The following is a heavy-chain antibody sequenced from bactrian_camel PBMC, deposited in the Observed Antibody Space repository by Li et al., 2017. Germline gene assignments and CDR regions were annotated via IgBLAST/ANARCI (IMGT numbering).Heavy chain of an antibody. CDR3: HAACHYGLSLKHY. D-gene: IGHD5*01. V-gene: IGHV3S53*01. CDR2: IDSDGST. Sequence: VQLVESGGALVQPGGSLRLSCAASGDTAHDYCMGWFHQVPGKAREAVAAIDSDGSTIYADSAKGRFTISQDNAKNTVYLHMNRLKPEDTAVYYCHAACHYGLSLKHYWGQGTQVTVS. J-gene: IGHJ4*01. CDR1: GDTAHDYC.